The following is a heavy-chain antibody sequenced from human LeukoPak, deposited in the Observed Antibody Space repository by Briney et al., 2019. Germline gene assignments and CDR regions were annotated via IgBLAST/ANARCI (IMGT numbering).Heavy chain of an antibody. D-gene: IGHD2-2*02. CDR2: LKPDGSEE. CDR1: GFTFSSYW. CDR3: ARDTEHLYFVFDY. J-gene: IGHJ4*02. Sequence: GGSLRLSCAASGFTFSSYWMSWVRQAPGKGLEWVANLKPDGSEEYYVDSVRGRFTVSRDNAKNSLYLQMNSLRDEDTAVYYCARDTEHLYFVFDYWGQGTLVTVSS. V-gene: IGHV3-7*05.